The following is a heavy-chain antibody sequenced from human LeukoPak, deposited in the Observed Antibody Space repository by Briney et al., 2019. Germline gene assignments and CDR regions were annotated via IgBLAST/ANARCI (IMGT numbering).Heavy chain of an antibody. J-gene: IGHJ4*02. CDR3: AKGRYCSGGSCYSEYFDY. V-gene: IGHV3-23*01. CDR2: ISGSGGST. Sequence: PGGSLRLSCAASGFTFSSYAMSWVRQAPGKGLEWVSAISGSGGSTYYADSVKGRFTISRDNSKNTLYLQMTSLRAEDTAVYYCAKGRYCSGGSCYSEYFDYWGQGTLVTVSS. D-gene: IGHD2-15*01. CDR1: GFTFSSYA.